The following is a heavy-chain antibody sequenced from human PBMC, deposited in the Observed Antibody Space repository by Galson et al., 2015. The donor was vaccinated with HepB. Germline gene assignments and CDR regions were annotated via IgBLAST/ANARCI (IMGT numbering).Heavy chain of an antibody. CDR2: IYSSGTT. J-gene: IGHJ5*02. CDR1: GGPISSYY. Sequence: ETLSLTCTVSGGPISSYYWSWIRQPPGKGLEWIGYIYSSGTTNYNPSLKSRVTISVDTSKNQVSLRLTSVTAADTAVYYCARISTSWFWGFWLDPWGQGSLVTVSS. D-gene: IGHD2-2*01. CDR3: ARISTSWFWGFWLDP. V-gene: IGHV4-59*08.